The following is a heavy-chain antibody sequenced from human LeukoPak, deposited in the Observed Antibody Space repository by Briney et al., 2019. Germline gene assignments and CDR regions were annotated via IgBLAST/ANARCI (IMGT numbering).Heavy chain of an antibody. CDR2: IIPIFGIA. J-gene: IGHJ5*02. CDR3: ARPAYCSGGSCYES. Sequence: SVKVSCKASGGTFSSYAISWVRQAPGQGLEWMGRIIPIFGIANYAQKFQGRVTITADKSTSTAYMELSSLRSEDTAVYYCARPAYCSGGSCYESWGQGTLVTVSS. V-gene: IGHV1-69*04. CDR1: GGTFSSYA. D-gene: IGHD2-15*01.